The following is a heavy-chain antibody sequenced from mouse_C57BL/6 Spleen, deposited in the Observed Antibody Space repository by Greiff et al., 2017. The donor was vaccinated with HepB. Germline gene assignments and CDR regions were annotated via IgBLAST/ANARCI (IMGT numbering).Heavy chain of an antibody. D-gene: IGHD3-3*01. J-gene: IGHJ2*01. CDR2: IRNKANNHAT. CDR3: TRGTGPIFDY. Sequence: EVKLMESGGGLVQPGGSMKLSCAASGFTFSDAWMDWVRQSPEKGLEWVAEIRNKANNHATYYAESVKGRFTISRDDSKSSVYLQMNSLRAEDTGSYCCTRGTGPIFDYWGQGTTLTVSS. V-gene: IGHV6-6*01. CDR1: GFTFSDAW.